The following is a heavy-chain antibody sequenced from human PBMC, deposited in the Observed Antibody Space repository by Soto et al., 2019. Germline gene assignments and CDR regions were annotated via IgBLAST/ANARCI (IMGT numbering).Heavy chain of an antibody. Sequence: QVQLVQSGAEVKKPGASVKVSCKASGYTFNNYGITWVRQAPGQGLEWMGWITPYKTHTNYAQKFQGRVTMTTDTSTSXXXXXXXXXXXXXXXXXXXXXXXXXXXXETFHIWGQGTMVTVSS. J-gene: IGHJ3*02. CDR1: GYTFNNYG. CDR3: XXXXXXXXXETFHI. CDR2: ITPYKTHT. V-gene: IGHV1-18*01.